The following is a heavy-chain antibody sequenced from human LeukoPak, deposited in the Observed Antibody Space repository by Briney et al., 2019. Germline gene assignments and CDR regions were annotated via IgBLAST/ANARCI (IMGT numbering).Heavy chain of an antibody. J-gene: IGHJ4*02. D-gene: IGHD6-19*01. CDR1: GFSFSSYG. V-gene: IGHV3-64D*06. Sequence: GGSLRLSCSASGFSFSSYGMHWVRQAPGKGLEYVSAISSNGGSTYYADSVKGRVTISRDNSKNTLYLQMSSLRAEDTAVYYRVKGSAVAGFEYWGQGTLLTVSS. CDR2: ISSNGGST. CDR3: VKGSAVAGFEY.